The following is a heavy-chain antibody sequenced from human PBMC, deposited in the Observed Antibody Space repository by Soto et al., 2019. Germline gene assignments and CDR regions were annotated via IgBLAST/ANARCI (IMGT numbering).Heavy chain of an antibody. J-gene: IGHJ4*02. CDR3: AKDYKRITIFGVVIMPDY. Sequence: GGSLRLSCAASGFTFSSYGMHWVRQAPGKGLEWVAVISYDGSNKYYADSVKGRFTISRDNSKNTLYLQMNSLRAEDTAVYYCAKDYKRITIFGVVIMPDYWGQGTLVTVSS. CDR2: ISYDGSNK. D-gene: IGHD3-3*01. V-gene: IGHV3-30*18. CDR1: GFTFSSYG.